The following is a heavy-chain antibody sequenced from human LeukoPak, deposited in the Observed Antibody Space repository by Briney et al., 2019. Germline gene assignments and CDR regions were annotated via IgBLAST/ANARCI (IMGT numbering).Heavy chain of an antibody. D-gene: IGHD5-18*01. CDR3: ARASAMVQYYFDY. Sequence: SETLSLTCTVSGGSISSYYWSWIRQPPGKGLEWIGYIYYSRSTNYNPSLKSRVTISVDTSKNQFSLKLSSVTAADTAVYYCARASAMVQYYFDYWGQGTLVTVSS. CDR2: IYYSRST. CDR1: GGSISSYY. J-gene: IGHJ4*02. V-gene: IGHV4-59*01.